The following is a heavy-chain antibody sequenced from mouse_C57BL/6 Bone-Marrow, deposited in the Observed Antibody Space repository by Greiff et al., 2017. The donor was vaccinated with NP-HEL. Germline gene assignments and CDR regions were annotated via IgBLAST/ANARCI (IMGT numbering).Heavy chain of an antibody. Sequence: VQLQQSGAELVRPGASVKLSCTASGFNIKDDYMHWVKQRPEQGLEWIGWIDPENGDTEYASKFQGKATITADTSSNTAYLQLSSLTSDDTAVYYCTHDGTPWYFDVWGTGTTVTVSS. D-gene: IGHD1-1*01. V-gene: IGHV14-4*01. CDR1: GFNIKDDY. CDR2: IDPENGDT. J-gene: IGHJ1*03. CDR3: THDGTPWYFDV.